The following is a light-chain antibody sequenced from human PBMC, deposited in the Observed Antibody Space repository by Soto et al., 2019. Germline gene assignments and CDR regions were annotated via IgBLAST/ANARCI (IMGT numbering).Light chain of an antibody. J-gene: IGKJ1*01. CDR3: QQFHFYWT. V-gene: IGKV1-5*03. Sequence: DIQMTQSPSTLPASVGDRVTITCRASQTIGDWLAWYQQKPGKVPKLLIYKASTLEGGVPSRFSGSGSGTEFTLTISSLQPDDFATYYCQQFHFYWTFGQGTKVEIK. CDR1: QTIGDW. CDR2: KAS.